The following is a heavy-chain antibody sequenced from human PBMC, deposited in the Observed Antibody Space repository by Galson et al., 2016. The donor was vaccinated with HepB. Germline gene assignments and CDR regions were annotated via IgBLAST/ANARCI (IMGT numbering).Heavy chain of an antibody. V-gene: IGHV3-30-3*01. CDR3: ARPRRWPQYYYGLDV. Sequence: SLRLSCAASGFTFSTYAMHWVRQAPGKGLEWVAVISYDGSHKHYRDSVKGRFTISRDNSKNTLYLQMNSLSREDTAVYYCARPRRWPQYYYGLDVWGQGTPVTVSS. CDR1: GFTFSTYA. J-gene: IGHJ6*02. D-gene: IGHD5-24*01. CDR2: ISYDGSHK.